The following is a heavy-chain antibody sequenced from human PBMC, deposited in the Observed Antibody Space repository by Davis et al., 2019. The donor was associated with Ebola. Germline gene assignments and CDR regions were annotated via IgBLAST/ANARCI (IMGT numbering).Heavy chain of an antibody. CDR1: GFSLNTNGVG. CDR2: IYWDDDK. CDR3: AHHYYDNSSHLFDY. Sequence: SGPTLVKPTQTLTLTCTFSGFSLNTNGVGVGWIRQPPGKALEWLALIYWDDDKRYRSSLKNRLTITKGTFENQVVLTMTNMDPVDTATYYCAHHYYDNSSHLFDYWGQGTLVTVSS. D-gene: IGHD3-22*01. V-gene: IGHV2-5*02. J-gene: IGHJ4*02.